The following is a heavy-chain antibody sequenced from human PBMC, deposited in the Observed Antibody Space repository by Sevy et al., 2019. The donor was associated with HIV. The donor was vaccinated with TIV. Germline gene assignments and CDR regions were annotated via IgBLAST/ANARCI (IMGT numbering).Heavy chain of an antibody. V-gene: IGHV3-23*01. CDR3: AKGAEYYDSSGYQQEVDAFDI. CDR2: ISGSGGST. CDR1: GFTFSSYA. Sequence: GGSLRLSCAASGFTFSSYAMSWVRQAPGKGLEWVSAISGSGGSTYYADSGKGRFTISRDNSKNTLYLQMNSLRAEDTAVYYCAKGAEYYDSSGYQQEVDAFDIWGQGTMVTVSS. J-gene: IGHJ3*02. D-gene: IGHD3-22*01.